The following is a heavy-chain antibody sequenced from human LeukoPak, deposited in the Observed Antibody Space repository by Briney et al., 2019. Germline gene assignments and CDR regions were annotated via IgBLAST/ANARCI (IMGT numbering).Heavy chain of an antibody. CDR3: ARDRLYYYDSSGYESFDY. CDR2: ISAYNGNT. J-gene: IGHJ4*02. D-gene: IGHD3-22*01. V-gene: IGHV1-18*01. Sequence: AASVKVSCKASGYTFTSYGISWVRQAPGQGLEWMGWISAYNGNTNYAQKLQGRVTMTTDTSTSTTYMELRSLRSDDTAVYYCARDRLYYYDSSGYESFDYWGQGTLVTVSS. CDR1: GYTFTSYG.